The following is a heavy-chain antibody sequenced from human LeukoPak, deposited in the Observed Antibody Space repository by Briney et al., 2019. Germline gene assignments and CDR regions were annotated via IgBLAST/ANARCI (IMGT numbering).Heavy chain of an antibody. CDR3: AKGAYDYIEMGYFDD. D-gene: IGHD5-12*01. V-gene: IGHV3-23*01. CDR2: IIGSSGDT. Sequence: GRCLRLSCAASGSRFSNFAMSWVRHAPGKGLEWVSLIIGSSGDTLYADSVKGRFTISKDISKNTLYLQMNSLRAEDTALYYCAKGAYDYIEMGYFDDWGQGTLVTVSS. J-gene: IGHJ4*02. CDR1: GSRFSNFA.